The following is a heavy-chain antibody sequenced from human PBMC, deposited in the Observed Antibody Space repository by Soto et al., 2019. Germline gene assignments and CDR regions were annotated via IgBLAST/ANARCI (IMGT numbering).Heavy chain of an antibody. V-gene: IGHV3-74*01. D-gene: IGHD3-9*01. J-gene: IGHJ4*02. CDR3: ARYLSYDILTGYYTVFDY. CDR1: GVTFSSSW. CDR2: INSDSSYT. Sequence: GGSLRLSCASSGVTFSSSWMHWVRQDPGMGLVWVSHINSDSSYTTYADSVKGRFTISRDNAKNTLYLQMNSLRAEDTAVYYCARYLSYDILTGYYTVFDYWGQGTLVTVSS.